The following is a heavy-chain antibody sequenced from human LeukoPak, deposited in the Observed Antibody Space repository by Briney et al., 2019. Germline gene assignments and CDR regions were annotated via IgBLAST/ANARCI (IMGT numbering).Heavy chain of an antibody. CDR1: GGSISTYY. J-gene: IGHJ6*03. CDR3: ARGDCSSTICYSPMDV. D-gene: IGHD2-2*01. CDR2: MYYTGST. Sequence: SETLSLTCTVSGGSISTYYWSWIRQPPGKGLEWIGYMYYTGSTNYNPSLESRVTISVDTSENQFSLKVTSVTAADTAVYYCARGDCSSTICYSPMDVWGKGTTVTVSS. V-gene: IGHV4-59*08.